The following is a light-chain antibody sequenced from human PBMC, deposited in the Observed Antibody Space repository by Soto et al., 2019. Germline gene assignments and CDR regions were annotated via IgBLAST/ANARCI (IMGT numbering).Light chain of an antibody. CDR1: QSVSTD. CDR3: HQYNYWPPET. Sequence: EIVMTQSPATLSVSLGERATLSCRASQSVSTDLAWYQQKPGQAPRLPIFGASTRATGIPARFSGSGSGTEFILTISSLQSEDSAVYYCHQYNYWPPETFGQGTKVDIK. CDR2: GAS. J-gene: IGKJ1*01. V-gene: IGKV3-15*01.